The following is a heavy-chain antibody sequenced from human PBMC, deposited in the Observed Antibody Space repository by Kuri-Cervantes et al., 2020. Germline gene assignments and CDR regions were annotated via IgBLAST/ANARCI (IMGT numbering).Heavy chain of an antibody. CDR1: GVSISGYY. CDR2: IYYSGST. CDR3: ASAYSGRYFDY. V-gene: IGHV4-59*01. J-gene: IGHJ4*02. D-gene: IGHD5-12*01. Sequence: SETLSLTCTVSGVSISGYYWSWIRQTPGKGLEWIGYIYYSGSTNYNPSLKSRVTISVDTSKNQFSLKLSSVTAADTAFYYCASAYSGRYFDYWGQGVPVTVSS.